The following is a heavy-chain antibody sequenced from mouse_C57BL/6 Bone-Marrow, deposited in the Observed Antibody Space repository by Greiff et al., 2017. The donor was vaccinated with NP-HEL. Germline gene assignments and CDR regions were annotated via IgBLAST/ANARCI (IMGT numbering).Heavy chain of an antibody. V-gene: IGHV1-7*01. CDR2: INPSSGYT. J-gene: IGHJ1*03. D-gene: IGHD1-1*01. CDR3: ARVYGRPYWYFDV. CDR1: GYTFTSYW. Sequence: QVQLQQSGAELAKPGASVKLSCKASGYTFTSYWMPWVKQRPGQGLEWIGYINPSSGYTKYNQKVKDKATLTADKSSSTAYMQLSSLTYEDSAVYYCARVYGRPYWYFDVWGTGTTVTVSS.